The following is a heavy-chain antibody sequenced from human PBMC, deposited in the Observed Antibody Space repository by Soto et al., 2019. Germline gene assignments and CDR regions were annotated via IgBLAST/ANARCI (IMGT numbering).Heavy chain of an antibody. Sequence: GGSLRLSCAASGFTFSSYAMSWVRQAPGKGLEWVSAISGSGGSTYYADSVKGRFTISRDNSKNTLYLQMNSLRAEDTAVYYCAKDRAPYQMGRVAFDIWGQGTMVTVSS. V-gene: IGHV3-23*01. CDR1: GFTFSSYA. D-gene: IGHD1-26*01. CDR3: AKDRAPYQMGRVAFDI. CDR2: ISGSGGST. J-gene: IGHJ3*02.